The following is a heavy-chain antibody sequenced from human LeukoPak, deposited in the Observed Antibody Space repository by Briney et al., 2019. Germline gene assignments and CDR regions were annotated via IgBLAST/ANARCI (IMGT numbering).Heavy chain of an antibody. D-gene: IGHD6-13*01. CDR2: IFYRGTT. Sequence: NPSETLSLTCTLSGGSISYYYWSWIRQPPGKGLECIGYIFYRGTTNYNPSLKSRVTIPVETSKTQFSLRLSSVTDADTAVYYCERGGYSSSWYTFAYYYGMDVWGQGTTVTVSS. J-gene: IGHJ6*02. V-gene: IGHV4-59*01. CDR3: ERGGYSSSWYTFAYYYGMDV. CDR1: GGSISYYY.